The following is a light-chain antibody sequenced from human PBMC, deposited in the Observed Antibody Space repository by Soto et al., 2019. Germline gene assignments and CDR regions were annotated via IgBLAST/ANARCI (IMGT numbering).Light chain of an antibody. J-gene: IGKJ2*01. CDR1: QTVSRS. V-gene: IGKV3-15*01. CDR3: QQYIDWPPYT. CDR2: GAS. Sequence: EVLLTQSPATLYVSPGERDTLSCRASQTVSRSLAWYQQRPGQAPRLLIYGASTRAAGVPGRFSGSGSGTDFTLTITSLQSEDFAVYYCQQYIDWPPYTFGQGTKLQIK.